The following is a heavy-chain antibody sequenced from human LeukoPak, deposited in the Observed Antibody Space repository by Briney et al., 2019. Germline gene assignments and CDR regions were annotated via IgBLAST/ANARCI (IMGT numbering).Heavy chain of an antibody. CDR3: ATEAHTRFDP. J-gene: IGHJ5*02. D-gene: IGHD2-15*01. CDR2: IIPIFGTA. Sequence: GASVKVSCTASGGTFSSYAISWVRQAPGQGLEWMGGIIPIFGTANYAQRFQGRVTMTEDTSTDTAYMELSSLGSEDTAVYYCATEAHTRFDPWGQGTLVTVSS. CDR1: GGTFSSYA. V-gene: IGHV1-69*06.